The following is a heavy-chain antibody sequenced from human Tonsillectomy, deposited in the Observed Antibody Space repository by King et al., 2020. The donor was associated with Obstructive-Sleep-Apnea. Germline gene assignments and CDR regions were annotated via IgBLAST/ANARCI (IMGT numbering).Heavy chain of an antibody. CDR2: IWYDGNNK. J-gene: IGHJ2*01. CDR1: GFTFTSYA. Sequence: VQLVESGGGVVQPGRSLRLSCAASGFTFTSYAMHWVRQAPDTGLEWVAVIWYDGNNKYYADSVKGRFAISRDTSKNTVYLQMNSLRVDDTAVYYCARGGYCSGGSCPYFDLWGRGTLLTVSS. D-gene: IGHD2-15*01. CDR3: ARGGYCSGGSCPYFDL. V-gene: IGHV3-33*01.